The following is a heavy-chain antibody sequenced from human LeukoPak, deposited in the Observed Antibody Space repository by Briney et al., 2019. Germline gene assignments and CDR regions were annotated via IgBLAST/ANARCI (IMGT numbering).Heavy chain of an antibody. CDR3: ARHLTYSGGSARYFDY. V-gene: IGHV4-59*08. D-gene: IGHD6-19*01. CDR1: GGSISGYY. Sequence: SETLSLTCAVSGGSISGYYWSCIRQSPGKGLEWIGYIHHSGNTNYNPALKSRVTISVDTSKTQFSLKLSSVTAADTAVYYCARHLTYSGGSARYFDYWGQGILVTVSS. CDR2: IHHSGNT. J-gene: IGHJ4*02.